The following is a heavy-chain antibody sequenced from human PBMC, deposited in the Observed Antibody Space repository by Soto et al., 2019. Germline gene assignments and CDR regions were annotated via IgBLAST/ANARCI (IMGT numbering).Heavy chain of an antibody. V-gene: IGHV1-18*04. D-gene: IGHD6-19*01. CDR2: ISAYNGNT. Sequence: ASVKVSCTASCYTFTSYGISWVRQAPGQGLEWMGCISAYNGNTNYAQKLQGRVTMTTDTSTSTAYMELRSLRSDDTAVYYCARDRRIAVGWFDPWGQGTLVPVYS. J-gene: IGHJ5*02. CDR1: CYTFTSYG. CDR3: ARDRRIAVGWFDP.